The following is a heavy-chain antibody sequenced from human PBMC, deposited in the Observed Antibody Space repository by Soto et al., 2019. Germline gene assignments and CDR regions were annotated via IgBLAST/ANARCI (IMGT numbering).Heavy chain of an antibody. V-gene: IGHV3-30*18. CDR1: GFTFSSYG. J-gene: IGHJ6*03. Sequence: QVQLVESGGGVVQPGRSLRLSCAASGFTFSSYGMHWVRQAPGKGLEWVAVISYDGSNKYYADSVKGRFTISRDNSKNTLYLQMNSLRAEDTAVYYCAKDWVSGGRTPYYYYMDVWGKGTTGTVSS. CDR3: AKDWVSGGRTPYYYYMDV. D-gene: IGHD2-15*01. CDR2: ISYDGSNK.